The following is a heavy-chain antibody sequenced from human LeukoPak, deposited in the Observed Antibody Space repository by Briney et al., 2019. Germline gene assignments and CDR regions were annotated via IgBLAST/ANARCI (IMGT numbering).Heavy chain of an antibody. J-gene: IGHJ4*02. CDR3: AAGAYYYGSGSYYSTNDY. Sequence: ASVKVSCKASGYTFTSYGISWVRQAPGQGLEWMGWISAYNGNTNYAQKLQGRVTMTTDTSTSTAYMELRSLRSDDTAMYYCAAGAYYYGSGSYYSTNDYWGQGTLVTVSS. D-gene: IGHD3-10*01. V-gene: IGHV1-18*04. CDR1: GYTFTSYG. CDR2: ISAYNGNT.